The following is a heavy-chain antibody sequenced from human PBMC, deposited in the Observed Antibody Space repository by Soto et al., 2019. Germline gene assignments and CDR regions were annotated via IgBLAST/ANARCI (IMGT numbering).Heavy chain of an antibody. J-gene: IGHJ1*01. D-gene: IGHD6-6*01. Sequence: QVLLVESGGGVIQPGGSLRLSCEASGFIFGDHGMHWVRQAPGKGLEWVAVIGWDGNNIYYADSVKGRFTISRDNSKSTLYLALDSLRPEDTGIYYCANNLCDISSGHWGQGTLVTVSS. CDR3: ANNLCDISSGH. CDR2: IGWDGNNI. V-gene: IGHV3-30*18. CDR1: GFIFGDHG.